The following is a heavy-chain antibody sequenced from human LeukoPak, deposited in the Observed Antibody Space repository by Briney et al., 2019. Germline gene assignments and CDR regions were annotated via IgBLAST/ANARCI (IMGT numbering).Heavy chain of an antibody. Sequence: GGSLRLSCAASGFTVSSNYMSWVRRAPGKGLEWVANIKQDGSEKYYVDSVKGRFTISRDNAKNLLYLQMNSLRAEDTAVYYCARFNWGEVAFDYWGQGTLVTVSS. J-gene: IGHJ4*02. CDR3: ARFNWGEVAFDY. CDR1: GFTVSSNY. D-gene: IGHD3-16*01. CDR2: IKQDGSEK. V-gene: IGHV3-7*01.